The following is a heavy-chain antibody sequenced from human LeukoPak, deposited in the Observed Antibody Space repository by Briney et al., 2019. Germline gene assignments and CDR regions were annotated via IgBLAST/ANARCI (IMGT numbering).Heavy chain of an antibody. J-gene: IGHJ4*02. CDR2: IIPIFDTA. V-gene: IGHV1-69*13. CDR3: ARDLLGSATSYSSGAWDY. CDR1: GGTFSSYA. D-gene: IGHD3-10*01. Sequence: ASVKVSCKASGGTFSSYAISWVRQAPGQGLEWMGGIIPIFDTADNAQKFQGRLTITAGESTSTAYMELSSLRAEDTAAYYCARDLLGSATSYSSGAWDYWGQGTLVTVSS.